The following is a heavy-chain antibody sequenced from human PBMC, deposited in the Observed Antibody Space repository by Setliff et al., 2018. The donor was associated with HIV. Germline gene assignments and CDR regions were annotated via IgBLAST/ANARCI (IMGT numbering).Heavy chain of an antibody. V-gene: IGHV1-3*04. Sequence: ASVMVSCKASGYTFSNFGVHWVRQAPGQRPEWMGWINSGYGNTKYSQEFQGRVTVTRDTTASTVYMELRSLRTEDTAVYYCARGYFGSSGFGFQHWGQGTAVTVSS. CDR2: INSGYGNT. CDR1: GYTFSNFG. CDR3: ARGYFGSSGFGFQH. D-gene: IGHD3-10*01. J-gene: IGHJ1*01.